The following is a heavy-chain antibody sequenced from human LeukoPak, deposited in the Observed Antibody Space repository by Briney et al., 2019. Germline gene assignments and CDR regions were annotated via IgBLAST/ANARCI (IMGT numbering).Heavy chain of an antibody. Sequence: RGSLRLSCAASGFTFGSFWMHWVRQAPGEGLGWVSRIIRDGSSATYADSVMGRLTISRDNAKSTLYLEINSLRAEDTAVYYCAREDSGSYHPDRWGQGALVTVSS. CDR3: AREDSGSYHPDR. CDR1: GFTFGSFW. J-gene: IGHJ4*02. V-gene: IGHV3-74*01. D-gene: IGHD1-26*01. CDR2: IIRDGSSA.